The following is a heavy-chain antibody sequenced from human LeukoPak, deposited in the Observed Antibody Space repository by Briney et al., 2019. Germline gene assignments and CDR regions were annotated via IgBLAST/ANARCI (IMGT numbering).Heavy chain of an antibody. CDR2: ISGSGGST. CDR1: GFTFSSYG. CDR3: AKGAQLWLPSDY. D-gene: IGHD5-18*01. J-gene: IGHJ4*02. Sequence: GGTLRLSRAASGFTFSSYGMSWVRQAPGKGLEWVSAISGSGGSTYYADSVKGRFTISRDNSKNTLYLQMNSLRAEDTAVYYCAKGAQLWLPSDYWGQGTLVTVSS. V-gene: IGHV3-23*01.